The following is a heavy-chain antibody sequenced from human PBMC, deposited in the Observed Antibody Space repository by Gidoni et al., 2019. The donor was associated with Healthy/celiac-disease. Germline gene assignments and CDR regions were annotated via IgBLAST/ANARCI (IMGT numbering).Heavy chain of an antibody. CDR1: GFTFDDYA. J-gene: IGHJ4*02. Sequence: EVQLVESGGGVVQRGGSMQLWCAASGFTFDDYAMHGVRQAPGKGLEWVSGISWNSGSIGYADSVKGRFTISRDNAKNSLYLQMNSLRAEDTALYYCAKDLTLRAVAGPFDYWGQGTLVTVSS. V-gene: IGHV3-9*01. CDR2: ISWNSGSI. CDR3: AKDLTLRAVAGPFDY. D-gene: IGHD6-19*01.